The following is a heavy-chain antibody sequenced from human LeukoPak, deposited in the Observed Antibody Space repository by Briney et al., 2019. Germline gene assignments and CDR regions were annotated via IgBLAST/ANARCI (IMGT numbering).Heavy chain of an antibody. CDR1: GFIFSNYN. J-gene: IGHJ4*02. D-gene: IGHD7-27*01. V-gene: IGHV3-33*06. CDR2: IWSDGTRT. Sequence: GTSLRLSCDTSGFIFSNYNIQWVRQAPGKGLEWVAVIWSDGTRTEYTDSAKGRFSISRDNSKNTVYLQMNSLRVEDTAVYYCAKNLYPGTWGEVFDYWGQGTLVSVSS. CDR3: AKNLYPGTWGEVFDY.